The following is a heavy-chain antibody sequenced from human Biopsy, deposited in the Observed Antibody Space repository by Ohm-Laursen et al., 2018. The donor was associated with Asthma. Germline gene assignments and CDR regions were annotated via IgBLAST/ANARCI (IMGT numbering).Heavy chain of an antibody. D-gene: IGHD1-26*01. CDR2: ISFDGSNK. Sequence: SLRLSCAASGFTFSNYGMHWVRQAPGKGLDWVAVISFDGSNKNYTDSVKGRFTISRDNTRNTLHLQMNSLRAGDTAVYYCAKDVFPGWELRRGPDYWGQGTLVTVSS. CDR1: GFTFSNYG. CDR3: AKDVFPGWELRRGPDY. J-gene: IGHJ4*02. V-gene: IGHV3-30*18.